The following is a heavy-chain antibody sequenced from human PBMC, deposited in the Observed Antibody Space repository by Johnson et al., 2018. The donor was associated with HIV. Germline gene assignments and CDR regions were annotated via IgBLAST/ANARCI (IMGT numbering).Heavy chain of an antibody. Sequence: VQLVESGGRLVQPGGSLRLSCAASGFTFSSYPMHWVRQAPGKGLEWVSGINWNGGSTGYSDSVKGRFTISRDNAKNSLYMQMNSLRAEDTALYYCARGVGGAGDDAFDIWGQGTMVTVSS. CDR3: ARGVGGAGDDAFDI. V-gene: IGHV3-20*04. CDR2: INWNGGST. D-gene: IGHD6-19*01. J-gene: IGHJ3*02. CDR1: GFTFSSYP.